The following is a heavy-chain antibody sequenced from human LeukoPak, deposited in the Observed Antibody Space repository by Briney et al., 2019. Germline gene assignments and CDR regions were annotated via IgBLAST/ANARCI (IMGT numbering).Heavy chain of an antibody. CDR1: GFTFSTYA. CDR2: ISYDGSNK. CDR3: ARDRFHSNGWYWYSDY. J-gene: IGHJ4*02. Sequence: GGSLRLSCAASGFTFSTYAMHWVRQAPGKGLEWVAVISYDGSNKYYADSVKGRFTISRDNSKNTLYPQMNSLRAEDTAVYYCARDRFHSNGWYWYSDYWGQGTLVTVSS. V-gene: IGHV3-30-3*01. D-gene: IGHD6-19*01.